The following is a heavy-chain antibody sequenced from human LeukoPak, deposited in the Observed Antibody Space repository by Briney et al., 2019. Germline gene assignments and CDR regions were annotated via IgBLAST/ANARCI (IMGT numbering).Heavy chain of an antibody. CDR3: ARASSGWYGLFDF. CDR2: IYSSGST. D-gene: IGHD6-19*01. V-gene: IGHV4-59*01. J-gene: IGHJ4*02. Sequence: SETLSLTCTVSGGSISTYYWSWIRQPPGKGLEWIGYIYSSGSTNYNPSLRSRVIMSVGTSKNQFSLNLKSVTAADTAVYYCARASSGWYGLFDFWGQGTLVTVSS. CDR1: GGSISTYY.